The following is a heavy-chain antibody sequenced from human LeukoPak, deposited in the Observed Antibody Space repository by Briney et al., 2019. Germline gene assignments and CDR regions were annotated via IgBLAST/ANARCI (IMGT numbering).Heavy chain of an antibody. CDR2: IYSGGST. CDR1: GFTVSSNY. J-gene: IGHJ3*02. D-gene: IGHD3-22*01. V-gene: IGHV3-66*01. Sequence: GGSLRLSCAASGFTVSSNYMSWVRQAPGKGLEWVSVIYSGGSTYYADSVKGRFTISRDNSKNTLYLQMNSLRAEDTAVYYCARAANYYGSSGYGIWGQGTMVTVSS. CDR3: ARAANYYGSSGYGI.